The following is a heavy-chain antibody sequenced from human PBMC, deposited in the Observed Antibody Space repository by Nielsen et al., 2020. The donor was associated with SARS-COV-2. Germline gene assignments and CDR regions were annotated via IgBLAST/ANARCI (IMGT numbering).Heavy chain of an antibody. Sequence: VRQAPGKGLEWVAVISYDGSNKYYADSVKSRFTISRDNSKNTLYLQMNSLRAEDTAVYYCAKNAGQTSIFGVVITNYYMDVWGKGTTVTVSS. V-gene: IGHV3-30*18. CDR3: AKNAGQTSIFGVVITNYYMDV. CDR2: ISYDGSNK. D-gene: IGHD3-3*01. J-gene: IGHJ6*03.